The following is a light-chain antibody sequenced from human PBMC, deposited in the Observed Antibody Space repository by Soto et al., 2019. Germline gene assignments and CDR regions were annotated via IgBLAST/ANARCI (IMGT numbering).Light chain of an antibody. CDR1: SNDVGGYNH. CDR3: NSHRNTDTVI. V-gene: IGLV2-14*01. J-gene: IGLJ2*01. Sequence: QSALTQPASVSGSPGQSISISCTGTSNDVGGYNHVSWYQQLPGKAPKLIIYEVYYRPSGVSNRFSGSKSGNTASLTISGLQAEDEAEYYCNSHRNTDTVIFGGGTKVTVL. CDR2: EVY.